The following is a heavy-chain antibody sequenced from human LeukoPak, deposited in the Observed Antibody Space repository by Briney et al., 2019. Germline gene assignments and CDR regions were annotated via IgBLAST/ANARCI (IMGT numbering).Heavy chain of an antibody. CDR3: ARDDGDYAFDY. D-gene: IGHD4-17*01. CDR2: IYYSGST. Sequence: SETLSLTCTVSGGSISSGGYYWSWIRQHPGKGLEWIGYIYYSGSTYYNLSLKSRVTISVDTSKNQFSLKLSSVTAADTAVYYCARDDGDYAFDYWGQGTLVTVSS. V-gene: IGHV4-31*03. J-gene: IGHJ4*02. CDR1: GGSISSGGYY.